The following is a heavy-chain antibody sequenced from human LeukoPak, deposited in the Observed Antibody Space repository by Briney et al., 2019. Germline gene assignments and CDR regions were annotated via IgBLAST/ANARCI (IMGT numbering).Heavy chain of an antibody. V-gene: IGHV3-33*01. D-gene: IGHD3-22*01. Sequence: GSLRLPCPASGFTLSHYGMYWVRQAPGKGLESVALLWADGSKTSYPDSVKGRFTISRDISRNTLYLQMNSLRVEDTALYYCARDADTSGFYWYFGLWGRGTLVTVSS. CDR2: LWADGSKT. J-gene: IGHJ2*01. CDR1: GFTLSHYG. CDR3: ARDADTSGFYWYFGL.